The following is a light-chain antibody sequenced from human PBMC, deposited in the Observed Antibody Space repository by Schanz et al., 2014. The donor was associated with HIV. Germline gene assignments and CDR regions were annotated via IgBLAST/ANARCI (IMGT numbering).Light chain of an antibody. CDR2: SAS. J-gene: IGKJ1*01. CDR1: QSISTN. Sequence: EVVMTQSPATLSMSPGERATLSCRASQSISTNLAWYQQKPGQAPRLLIYSASTRATDIPARFSGSGSGTEFTLTISSLQSEDVAVYYCQQYYSMRGFGQGTKVEIK. CDR3: QQYYSMRG. V-gene: IGKV3-15*01.